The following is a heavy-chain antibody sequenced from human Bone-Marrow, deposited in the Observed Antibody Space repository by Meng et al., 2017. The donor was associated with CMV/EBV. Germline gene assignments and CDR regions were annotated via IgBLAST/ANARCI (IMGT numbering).Heavy chain of an antibody. CDR2: ISSSTIYI. Sequence: CSLSSYARNWVRQAPGKGLEWVSSISSSTIYIFYADSVKGRFTISRDNAKNSMFLQMNSLRAEDTALYYCARDMSYSDCGGDCYPDYWGQGTLVTVSS. J-gene: IGHJ4*02. CDR1: CSLSSYA. V-gene: IGHV3-21*01. CDR3: ARDMSYSDCGGDCYPDY. D-gene: IGHD2-21*02.